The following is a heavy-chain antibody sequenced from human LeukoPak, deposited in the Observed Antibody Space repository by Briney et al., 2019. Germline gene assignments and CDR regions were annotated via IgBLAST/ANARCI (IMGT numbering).Heavy chain of an antibody. Sequence: SETLSLTCAVYGGSFSDYYWSWIRQPPGKGLEWIGEINHSGSTNYNPSLKSRVTISVDTSKNQFSLKLSSVTAADTAVYYCARVGYCSSTSCYRCEGCSSMDVWGKGTTVTVSS. J-gene: IGHJ6*03. CDR1: GGSFSDYY. CDR2: INHSGST. CDR3: ARVGYCSSTSCYRCEGCSSMDV. D-gene: IGHD2-2*01. V-gene: IGHV4-34*01.